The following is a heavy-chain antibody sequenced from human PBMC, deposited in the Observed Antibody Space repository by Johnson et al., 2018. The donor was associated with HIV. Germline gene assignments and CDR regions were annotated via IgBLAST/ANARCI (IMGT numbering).Heavy chain of an antibody. Sequence: VQLVESGGGLVQPGRSLRLSCAASGFTFSNAWMSWVRQAPGKGLEWVGRIKCKTDGGTTDYAAPVKGRFTISRDDSKNTLYLQMNSLRAADTAVSYCARESRLGPLAHAFDIWGQGTMVTVSS. CDR2: IKCKTDGGTT. CDR3: ARESRLGPLAHAFDI. CDR1: GFTFSNAW. J-gene: IGHJ3*02. D-gene: IGHD7-27*01. V-gene: IGHV3-15*01.